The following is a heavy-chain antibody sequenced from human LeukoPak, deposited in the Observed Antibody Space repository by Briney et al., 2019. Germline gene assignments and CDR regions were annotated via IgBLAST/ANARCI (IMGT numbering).Heavy chain of an antibody. CDR1: GGSFSDYY. CDR3: ARGRNSGYLT. D-gene: IGHD3-22*01. Sequence: PSETLSLTCAVYGGSFSDYYWNWIRQSPGKGLEWIGEIIHSGSTNYNPSLKSRVTISVDTSKNQFSLKLSSVTAADTAVYYCARGRNSGYLTWGQGTLVTVSS. CDR2: IIHSGST. V-gene: IGHV4-34*01. J-gene: IGHJ5*02.